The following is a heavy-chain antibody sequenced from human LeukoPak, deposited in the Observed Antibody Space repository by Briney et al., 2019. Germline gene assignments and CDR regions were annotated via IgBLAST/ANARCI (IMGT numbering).Heavy chain of an antibody. CDR1: GFTFSSYS. CDR2: ISSTNTYI. Sequence: GGSLRLSCAASGFTFSSYSMNWVRQAPGKGLEWVSSISSTNTYIYYADSVKGRFTISRDNAKNSLYLQMDSLRAEDTAVYYCTGTQRGYSYGTNWFDPCGQGTLVTVSS. CDR3: TGTQRGYSYGTNWFDP. J-gene: IGHJ5*02. D-gene: IGHD5-18*01. V-gene: IGHV3-21*01.